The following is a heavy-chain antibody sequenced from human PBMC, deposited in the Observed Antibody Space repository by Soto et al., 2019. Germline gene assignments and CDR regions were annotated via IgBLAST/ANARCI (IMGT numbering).Heavy chain of an antibody. CDR2: ISFDGNNK. Sequence: GGSLILSCAASGFSFMAYTMHWVRQAPGKGLEWVALISFDGNNKYYADSVKGRVTISRDNSKNTLDLQMNSVRPEDTAVYYCAKLGFDSSGASSVFDYWGQGTLVTVSS. D-gene: IGHD3-22*01. V-gene: IGHV3-30*18. J-gene: IGHJ4*02. CDR3: AKLGFDSSGASSVFDY. CDR1: GFSFMAYT.